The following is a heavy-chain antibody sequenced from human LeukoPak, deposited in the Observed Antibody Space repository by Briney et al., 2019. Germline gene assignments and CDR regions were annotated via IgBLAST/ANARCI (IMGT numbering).Heavy chain of an antibody. CDR3: ARADQFGSGYYGYYYGMDV. CDR2: INPNSGGT. D-gene: IGHD3-22*01. Sequence: ASVKVSCKASGYTFTGYYMHWVRQAPGQGLEWMGWINPNSGGTNYAQKFQGRVTMTRDTSISTAYMGLSRLRSDDTAVYYCARADQFGSGYYGYYYGMDVWGQGTTVTVSS. CDR1: GYTFTGYY. V-gene: IGHV1-2*02. J-gene: IGHJ6*02.